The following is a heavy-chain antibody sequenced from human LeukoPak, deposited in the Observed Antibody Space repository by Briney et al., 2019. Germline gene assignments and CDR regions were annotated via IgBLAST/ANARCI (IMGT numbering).Heavy chain of an antibody. CDR2: MNPNSGNT. D-gene: IGHD2-15*01. V-gene: IGHV1-8*01. Sequence: ASVKASCKASGYTFTSYDINWVRQATGQGLEWMGWMNPNSGNTGYAQKFQGRVTMTRNTSISTAYMELSSLRSEDTAVYYCARGVRDHCSGGSCYSVYWGQGTLVTVSS. CDR3: ARGVRDHCSGGSCYSVY. J-gene: IGHJ4*02. CDR1: GYTFTSYD.